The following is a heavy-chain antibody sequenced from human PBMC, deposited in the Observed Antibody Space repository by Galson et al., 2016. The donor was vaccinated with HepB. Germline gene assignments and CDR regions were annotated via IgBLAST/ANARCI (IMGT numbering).Heavy chain of an antibody. Sequence: SETLSLTCSVSGGSINTNNYYWSWIRQPPGKGLEWIGEINNSGSTNYNPSLKSRVTISADTAKNQFFLSLSSVTAADTAVYYCARGLYGGAAAWGQGTLVTVSS. CDR1: GGSINTNNYY. CDR2: INNSGST. V-gene: IGHV4-39*07. J-gene: IGHJ4*02. CDR3: ARGLYGGAAA. D-gene: IGHD4/OR15-4a*01.